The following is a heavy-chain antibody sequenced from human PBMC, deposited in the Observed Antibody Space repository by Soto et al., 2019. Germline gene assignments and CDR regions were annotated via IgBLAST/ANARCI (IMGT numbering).Heavy chain of an antibody. V-gene: IGHV4-30-2*02. D-gene: IGHD4-17*01. CDR1: GGSISSGGYS. J-gene: IGHJ5*02. CDR2: IYHSGST. Sequence: SETLSLTCAVSGGSISSGGYSWSWIRQPPGKGLEWIGYIYHSGSTYYNPSLKSRVTISVDTSKKQFSVKLTSVTAADTAMYYCARFDYGDFRNWFDPWGQGTLVTVSS. CDR3: ARFDYGDFRNWFDP.